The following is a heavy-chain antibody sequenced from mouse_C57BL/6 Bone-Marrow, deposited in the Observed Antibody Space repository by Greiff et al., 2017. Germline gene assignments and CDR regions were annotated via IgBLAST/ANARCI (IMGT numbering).Heavy chain of an antibody. V-gene: IGHV2-5*01. J-gene: IGHJ4*01. CDR1: GFSLTSYG. CDR2: IWRGGST. D-gene: IGHD2-4*01. Sequence: VMLVESGPGLVQPSQSLSITCTVSGFSLTSYGVHWVRQSPGKGLEWLGVIWRGGSTDYNAAFMSRLSITKDNSKSQVFFKMNSLQADDTAIYYCAKRRLRRRDYYAMDYWGQGTSVTVSS. CDR3: AKRRLRRRDYYAMDY.